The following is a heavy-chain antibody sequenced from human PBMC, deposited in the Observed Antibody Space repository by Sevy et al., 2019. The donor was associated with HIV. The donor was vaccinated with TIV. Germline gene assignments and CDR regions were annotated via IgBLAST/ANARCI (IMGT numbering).Heavy chain of an antibody. CDR2: VNSDGSSS. CDR3: ARTASMDYFFYYAMDV. J-gene: IGHJ6*02. V-gene: IGHV3-74*01. CDR1: GLTFSTYW. Sequence: GGSLRLSCAASGLTFSTYWMHWARQAPGKGLVWVSRVNSDGSSSIYADSVKGRFTISRDNAKNTLYLQMNSLRAEDTAVYYCARTASMDYFFYYAMDVWGQGTTVTVSS.